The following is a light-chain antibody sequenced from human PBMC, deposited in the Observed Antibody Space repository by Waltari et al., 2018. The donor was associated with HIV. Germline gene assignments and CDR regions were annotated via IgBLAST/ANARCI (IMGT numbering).Light chain of an antibody. J-gene: IGKJ4*01. CDR1: QSVLYTSKNKNY. V-gene: IGKV4-1*01. CDR3: QQYYSTPFT. Sequence: DIVMTQSPGSLAVSLGERATINCKSSQSVLYTSKNKNYVSWYQQKAGQPPKVLMYWSSTRDSGVPERFSGSGSGTDFTLTIDRLQPEDVAVYFCQQYYSTPFTFGGGTRVEIK. CDR2: WSS.